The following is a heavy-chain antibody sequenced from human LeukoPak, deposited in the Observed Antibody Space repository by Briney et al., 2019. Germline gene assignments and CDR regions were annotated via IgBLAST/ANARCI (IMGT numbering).Heavy chain of an antibody. V-gene: IGHV3-64*01. CDR2: INSKGSST. Sequence: GGSLRLSCAASGFTFSSYAMHWVRQAPGKGLEYVSAINSKGSSTYYANSVKGRFTMSRDNSKNTLYLQMNSLRAEDTALYYCANEVRPNDYWGQGTLVTVSS. J-gene: IGHJ4*02. CDR3: ANEVRPNDY. D-gene: IGHD1-1*01. CDR1: GFTFSSYA.